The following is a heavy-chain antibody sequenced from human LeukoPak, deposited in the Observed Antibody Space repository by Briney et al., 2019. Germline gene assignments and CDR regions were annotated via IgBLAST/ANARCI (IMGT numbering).Heavy chain of an antibody. CDR1: GGSISSYY. J-gene: IGHJ5*02. CDR2: IYYSGST. V-gene: IGHV4-59*01. Sequence: SETLSLTCTVSGGSISSYYWSWIRQPPGKGLEWIGYIYYSGSTNYNPSLKSRVTISVDTSKNQFSLKLSSVTAADTAVYYCARTVVPAATNNWFDPWGQGTLVTVSS. CDR3: ARTVVPAATNNWFDP. D-gene: IGHD2-2*01.